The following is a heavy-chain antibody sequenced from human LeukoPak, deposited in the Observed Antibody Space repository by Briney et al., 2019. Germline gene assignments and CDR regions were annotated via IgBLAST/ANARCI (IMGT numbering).Heavy chain of an antibody. V-gene: IGHV5-51*01. CDR1: GYSFTSYW. J-gene: IGHJ4*02. D-gene: IGHD3-22*01. CDR2: IYPGDSDT. CDR3: ARLASMIVVARVFDY. Sequence: GESLKISCKGSGYSFTSYWIDWVRQMPGKGLGWMGIIYPGDSDTRYSPSFQGQVTISADKSISTAYLQWSSLKASDTAMYYCARLASMIVVARVFDYWGQGTLVTVSS.